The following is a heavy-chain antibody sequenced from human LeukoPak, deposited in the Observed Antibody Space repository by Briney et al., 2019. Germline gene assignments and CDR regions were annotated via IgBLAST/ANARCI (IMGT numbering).Heavy chain of an antibody. D-gene: IGHD6-13*01. J-gene: IGHJ4*02. CDR3: AREGSSWYYFDH. V-gene: IGHV4-30-4*08. Sequence: SETLSLTCTVSGGSLSSGGCYWSWIRQPPGKGLEWIGYIYYSGSTYYNPSLKSRVTISVDTSKNQFSLKLSSVTAADTAVYYCAREGSSWYYFDHWGQGTLVTVSS. CDR1: GGSLSSGGCY. CDR2: IYYSGST.